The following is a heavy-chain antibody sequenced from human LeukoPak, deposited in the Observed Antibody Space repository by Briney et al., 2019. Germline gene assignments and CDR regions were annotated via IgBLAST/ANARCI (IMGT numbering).Heavy chain of an antibody. D-gene: IGHD4-17*01. CDR2: ISSSSSYI. CDR3: ARSLTTSSGSFDY. CDR1: GFTFKDSA. J-gene: IGHJ4*02. V-gene: IGHV3-21*01. Sequence: GGSLRLSCAASGFTFKDSAMHWVRQAPGKGLEWVSSISSSSSYIYYADSVKGRFTISRDNAKNSLYLQMNSLRAEDTAVYYCARSLTTSSGSFDYWGQGTLVTVSS.